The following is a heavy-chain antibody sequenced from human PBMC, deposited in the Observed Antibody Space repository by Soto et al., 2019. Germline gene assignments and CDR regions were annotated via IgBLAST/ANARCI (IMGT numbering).Heavy chain of an antibody. CDR3: ARWALQIWSAFAL. D-gene: IGHD5-18*01. J-gene: IGHJ3*01. Sequence: QVELQESGPGLVKPSQTLSLTCTVSGGSVSSGAYYWSWIRQHPGKGLEWIGYVSYIRSNYYNQTRSVPVTTSVATCKNHFSLKLVTVTAADTAVYSCARWALQIWSAFALWGQATMVPVSS. CDR2: VSYIRSN. V-gene: IGHV4-31*01. CDR1: GGSVSSGAYY.